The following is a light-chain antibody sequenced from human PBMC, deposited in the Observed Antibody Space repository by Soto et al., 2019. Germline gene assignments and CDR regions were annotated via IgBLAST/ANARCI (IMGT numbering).Light chain of an antibody. Sequence: EIVLTQSPATLSLSPGERATLSCRASQSVSSYLGWYQQKPGQAPRLLIYDASNRATGIPARFSGSGSGTDFTLTISSLEPEDFAVYYGQQRSNWPYTFGQGTKLEIK. CDR2: DAS. CDR1: QSVSSY. V-gene: IGKV3-11*01. J-gene: IGKJ2*01. CDR3: QQRSNWPYT.